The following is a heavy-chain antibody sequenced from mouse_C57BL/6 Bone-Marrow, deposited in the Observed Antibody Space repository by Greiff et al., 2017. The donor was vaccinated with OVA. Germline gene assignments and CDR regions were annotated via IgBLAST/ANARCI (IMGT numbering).Heavy chain of an antibody. CDR3: ARHGVYAMDY. CDR2: ISSGGSYT. CDR1: GFTFSSYG. V-gene: IGHV5-6*02. Sequence: DVKLVESGGDLVKPGGSLKLSCAASGFTFSSYGMSWVRQTPDKRLEWVATISSGGSYTYYPDSVKGRFTISRDNAKNTLYLQMSSLKSEDTAMYYCARHGVYAMDYRGQGTSVTVSS. J-gene: IGHJ4*01.